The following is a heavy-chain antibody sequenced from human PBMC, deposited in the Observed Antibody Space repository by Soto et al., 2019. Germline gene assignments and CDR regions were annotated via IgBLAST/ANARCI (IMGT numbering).Heavy chain of an antibody. D-gene: IGHD2-15*01. J-gene: IGHJ4*02. V-gene: IGHV4-59*01. Sequence: KTSETLSLTCTVSGGSISSYYWSWIRQPPGKGLEWIGYIYYSGSTNYNPSLKSRVTISVDTSKNQFSLKLSSVTAADTAVYYCARQPPLGYCSGGSCPTTYYFDYWGQGTLVTVSS. CDR2: IYYSGST. CDR1: GGSISSYY. CDR3: ARQPPLGYCSGGSCPTTYYFDY.